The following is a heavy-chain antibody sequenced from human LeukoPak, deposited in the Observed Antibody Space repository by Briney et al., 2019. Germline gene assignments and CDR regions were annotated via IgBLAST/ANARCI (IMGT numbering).Heavy chain of an antibody. CDR2: VNPNSGNT. J-gene: IGHJ4*02. Sequence: GASVKVSCKASGYTFTSYDINWVRQATGQGLEWMGWVNPNSGNTGYAQKFQGRVTITRNTSISTAYMELSSLRSEDTAVYYCASGPYGSGKFDYWGQGTLVTVSS. V-gene: IGHV1-8*03. CDR3: ASGPYGSGKFDY. D-gene: IGHD3-10*01. CDR1: GYTFTSYD.